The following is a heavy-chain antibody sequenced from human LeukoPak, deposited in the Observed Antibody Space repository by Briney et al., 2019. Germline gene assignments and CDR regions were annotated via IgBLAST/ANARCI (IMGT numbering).Heavy chain of an antibody. V-gene: IGHV1-69*05. CDR1: GGTFSSYA. Sequence: ASVKVSCKASGGTFSSYAISWVRQAPGQGLEWMGGIIPIFGTANYAQKFQGRVTITTDESTSTAYMELSSLRSEDTAVYYCASIPHTAVRYFDWWGWFDPWGQGTLVTVSS. J-gene: IGHJ5*02. CDR2: IIPIFGTA. D-gene: IGHD3-9*01. CDR3: ASIPHTAVRYFDWWGWFDP.